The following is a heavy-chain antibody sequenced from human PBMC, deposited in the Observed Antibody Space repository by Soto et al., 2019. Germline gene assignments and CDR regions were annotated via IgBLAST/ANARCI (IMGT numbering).Heavy chain of an antibody. CDR2: ISAYNGNT. CDR3: ARYFKPGIAAAGIYYYYMDV. CDR1: GYTFTSYG. Sequence: ASVKVSCKASGYTFTSYGISWVRQAPGQGLEWMGWISAYNGNTNYAQKLQGRVTMTTDTSTSTAYMELRSLRSDDTAVYYCARYFKPGIAAAGIYYYYMDVWGKGTTVTVSS. V-gene: IGHV1-18*01. D-gene: IGHD6-13*01. J-gene: IGHJ6*03.